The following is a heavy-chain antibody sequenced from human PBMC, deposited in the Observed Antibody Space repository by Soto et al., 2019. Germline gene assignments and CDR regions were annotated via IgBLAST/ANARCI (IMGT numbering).Heavy chain of an antibody. D-gene: IGHD3-22*01. CDR1: GYNFTKYA. CDR3: ARVGYFDSDGFPRTYDY. Sequence: ASVKVSCKASGYNFTKYAIYWVRQAPRQRLEWLGWINGGNDRTGYSQRFQGRLTITKKTSATTAFMELSSLTSEDTAVYYCARVGYFDSDGFPRTYDYWGQGNLVTGSS. V-gene: IGHV1-3*01. J-gene: IGHJ4*02. CDR2: INGGNDRT.